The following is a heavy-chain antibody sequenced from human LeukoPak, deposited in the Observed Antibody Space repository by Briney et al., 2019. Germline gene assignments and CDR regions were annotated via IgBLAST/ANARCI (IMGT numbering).Heavy chain of an antibody. V-gene: IGHV3-7*01. J-gene: IGHJ4*02. D-gene: IGHD6-13*01. CDR3: ARDRSSSWYWGPFDY. CDR2: IKQDGSEK. Sequence: GGSLRLSCAASGFTFSNYGMHWVRQAPGKGLEWVANIKQDGSEKYYVDSVKGRFTISRDNAKNSLYLQMNSLRAEDTAVYYCARDRSSSWYWGPFDYWGQGTLVTVSS. CDR1: GFTFSNYG.